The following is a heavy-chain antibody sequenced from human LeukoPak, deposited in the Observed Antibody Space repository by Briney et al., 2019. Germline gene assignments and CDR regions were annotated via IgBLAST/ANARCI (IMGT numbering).Heavy chain of an antibody. CDR2: ISWNSGSI. CDR3: AKDLWFGEFLFDY. D-gene: IGHD3-10*01. CDR1: GFTFDDYA. V-gene: IGHV3-9*01. J-gene: IGHJ4*02. Sequence: PGRSLRLSCAASGFTFDDYAMDWVRQAPGKGLEWVSGISWNSGSIGYADSVKGRFTISRDNAKNSLYLQMNSLRAEDTALYYCAKDLWFGEFLFDYWGQGTLVTVSS.